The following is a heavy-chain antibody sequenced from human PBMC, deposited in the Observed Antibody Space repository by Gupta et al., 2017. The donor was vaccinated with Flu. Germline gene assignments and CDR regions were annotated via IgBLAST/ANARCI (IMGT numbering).Heavy chain of an antibody. CDR1: GGSINRNPYY. CDR3: ARHFVGYCSGGTCYDENDY. V-gene: IGHV4-39*01. CDR2: VYYSGNT. Sequence: QLQLQESGPGLVKPSETLSLTCIVSGGSINRNPYYWGWIRQPPGKGLEWIGSVYYSGNTYYNPSLKSRFTISVDTSKNQFSLKLSSVTAADTAVYYCARHFVGYCSGGTCYDENDYWGQGPLVTVSS. D-gene: IGHD2-15*01. J-gene: IGHJ4*02.